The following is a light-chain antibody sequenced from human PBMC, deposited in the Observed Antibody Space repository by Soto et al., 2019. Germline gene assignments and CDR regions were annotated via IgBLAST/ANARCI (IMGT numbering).Light chain of an antibody. CDR2: DAS. Sequence: EIVLTQSPATLSLSPGERATLSCRASQSVSSYLAWYQQKPGQDPRLLIYDASNRATGIPARFSGSGSGTDFTLTISSLEPEDFAVYYCQQRSNWPPLTFGGGTKVEI. CDR3: QQRSNWPPLT. V-gene: IGKV3-11*01. CDR1: QSVSSY. J-gene: IGKJ4*01.